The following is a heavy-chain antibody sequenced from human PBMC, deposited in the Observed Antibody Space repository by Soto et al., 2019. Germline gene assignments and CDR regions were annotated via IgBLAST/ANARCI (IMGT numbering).Heavy chain of an antibody. J-gene: IGHJ3*02. CDR3: ASPTLGAFDI. V-gene: IGHV4-39*01. CDR1: GGSISSSNYY. D-gene: IGHD3-16*01. CDR2: IYYSGST. Sequence: QLQLQESGPGLVKPSETLSLTCTVSGGSISSSNYYWGWIRQPPGKGLEWIGSIYYSGSTAYNSYLKSRVTMSVDTSKNQLSLRLSSVTAADTAVYYCASPTLGAFDIWGQGTMVTVSS.